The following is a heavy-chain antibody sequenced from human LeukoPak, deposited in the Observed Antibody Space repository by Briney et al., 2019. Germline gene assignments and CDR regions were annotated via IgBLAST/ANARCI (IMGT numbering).Heavy chain of an antibody. V-gene: IGHV3-53*01. CDR1: GFAVSGSY. Sequence: GGSLRLSCAASGFAVSGSYMSWVRQAPGKGLEWVSVVYTDGSTFYAASVKGRFTISRDNSKNTVFLQMNSLRAEDTAVYYCARRFYAMDVWGQGTTVTVSS. J-gene: IGHJ6*02. CDR3: ARRFYAMDV. CDR2: VYTDGST.